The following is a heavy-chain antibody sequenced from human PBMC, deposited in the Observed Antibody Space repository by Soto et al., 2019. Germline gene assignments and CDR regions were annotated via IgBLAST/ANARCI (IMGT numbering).Heavy chain of an antibody. J-gene: IGHJ6*03. CDR2: ISSSSSYI. Sequence: GGSLRLSCAASGFTFSSYSMNWVRQAPGKGLEWVSSISSSSSYIYYADSVKGRFTISRDNAKNSLYLQMNSLRAEDTAVYYCAREVAAAGRTYYYYYMDVWGKGTTVTVSS. CDR3: AREVAAAGRTYYYYYMDV. V-gene: IGHV3-21*01. CDR1: GFTFSSYS. D-gene: IGHD6-13*01.